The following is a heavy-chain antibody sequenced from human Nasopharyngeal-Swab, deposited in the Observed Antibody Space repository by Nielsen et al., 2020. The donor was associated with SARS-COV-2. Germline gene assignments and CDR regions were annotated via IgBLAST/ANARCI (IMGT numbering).Heavy chain of an antibody. J-gene: IGHJ6*02. Sequence: VCEVTGERLVWVSVLSGGSDSTYYTDSVRGRFTISRDNSKNTLNLQMNNLRAEDTAIYYCAKDRDSGDDSEEYYHYYGMDVWGQGAPVTVSS. V-gene: IGHV3-23*01. D-gene: IGHD5-12*01. CDR3: AKDRDSGDDSEEYYHYYGMDV. CDR2: LSGGSDST.